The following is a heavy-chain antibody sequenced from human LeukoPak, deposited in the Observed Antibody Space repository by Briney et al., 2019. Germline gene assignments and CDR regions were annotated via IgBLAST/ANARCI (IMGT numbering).Heavy chain of an antibody. V-gene: IGHV4-39*07. CDR3: ARGAASAFDY. D-gene: IGHD6-25*01. CDR2: IYYSGST. CDR1: GGSISSSSYY. Sequence: SETLSLTCTVSGGSISSSSYYWGWIRQPPGKGLEWIGSIYYSGSTYYNPSLKSRVTISVDTSKNQFSLKLSSVTAADTAVYYCARGAASAFDYWGQGTLVTVSS. J-gene: IGHJ4*02.